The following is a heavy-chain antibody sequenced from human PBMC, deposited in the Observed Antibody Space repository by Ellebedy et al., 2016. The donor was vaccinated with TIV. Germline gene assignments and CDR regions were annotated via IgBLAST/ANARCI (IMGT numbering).Heavy chain of an antibody. D-gene: IGHD1-14*01. CDR1: GGTFSSYA. CDR3: ARSDHSDFDY. CDR2: INPNSGGT. Sequence: AASVKVSCQASGGTFSSYAISWVRQAPGQGLEWMGWINPNSGGTNYAQKFQCRVTMTRDTSISTAYMELSRLRSDDTAVYYCARSDHSDFDYWGQGTLVTVSS. J-gene: IGHJ4*02. V-gene: IGHV1-2*02.